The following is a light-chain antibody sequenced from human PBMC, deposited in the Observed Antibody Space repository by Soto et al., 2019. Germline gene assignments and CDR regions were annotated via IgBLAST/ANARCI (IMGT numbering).Light chain of an antibody. CDR1: SSDVGGNKY. Sequence: QSVLTQPASVSGSPGQSISISCTGSSSDVGGNKYVSRYQQYPGKAPKLMICDVSNRPSGVSNRFSGSKSGNTASLTISGLQAEDEADYYCRAFTGTPYVFGTGTKVTVL. J-gene: IGLJ1*01. CDR3: RAFTGTPYV. CDR2: DVS. V-gene: IGLV2-14*01.